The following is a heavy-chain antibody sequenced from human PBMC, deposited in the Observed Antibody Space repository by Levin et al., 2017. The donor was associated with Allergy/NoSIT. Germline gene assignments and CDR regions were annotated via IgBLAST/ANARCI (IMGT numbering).Heavy chain of an antibody. CDR1: GFTFSSYW. CDR2: IKQDGSEK. J-gene: IGHJ5*02. D-gene: IGHD2-15*01. Sequence: LSLTCAASGFTFSSYWMSWVRQAPGKGLEWVANIKQDGSEKYYVDSVKGRFTISRDNAKNSLYLQMNSLRAEDTAVYYCARVIVVVAATPDWFDPWGQGTLVTVSS. CDR3: ARVIVVVAATPDWFDP. V-gene: IGHV3-7*01.